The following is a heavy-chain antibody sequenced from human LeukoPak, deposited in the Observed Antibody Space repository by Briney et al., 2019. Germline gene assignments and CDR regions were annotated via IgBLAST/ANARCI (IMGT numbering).Heavy chain of an antibody. D-gene: IGHD1-1*01. Sequence: GGSLRPSCTASGFPLSSYSINWVRQAPGKGLEWISYISSSSSNIYYLDSVQGRLTVSRDNERNSLFLQIDGPRAEDTAVYYCVRVKGTYFDYWGQGSLVTVSS. CDR2: ISSSSSNI. J-gene: IGHJ4*02. CDR1: GFPLSSYS. CDR3: VRVKGTYFDY. V-gene: IGHV3-48*01.